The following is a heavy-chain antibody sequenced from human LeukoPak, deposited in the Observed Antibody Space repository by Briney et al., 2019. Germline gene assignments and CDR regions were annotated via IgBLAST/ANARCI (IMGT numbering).Heavy chain of an antibody. D-gene: IGHD3-10*01. CDR1: GGSLSGYD. CDR3: ARVYYYGSGTSAFDI. Sequence: PSDPLSLTCIVSGGSLSGYDGGWIRHPPGKGLEWIGYMYYSGSTKYNPSLKSRVTISVATSKNQFSLKLSSVTAADTAVYYCARVYYYGSGTSAFDIWGQGTMVTVSS. V-gene: IGHV4-59*12. CDR2: MYYSGST. J-gene: IGHJ3*02.